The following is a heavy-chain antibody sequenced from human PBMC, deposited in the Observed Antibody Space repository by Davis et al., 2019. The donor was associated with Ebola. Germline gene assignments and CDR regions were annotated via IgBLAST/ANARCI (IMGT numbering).Heavy chain of an antibody. J-gene: IGHJ4*02. CDR2: MNPSSGNT. CDR1: GYTFTSYD. CDR3: ARRRSSRTATVTYFDY. V-gene: IGHV1-8*01. D-gene: IGHD4-11*01. Sequence: AASVKVSCKASGYTFTSYDINWVRQATGQGPEWMGWMNPSSGNTGYVQKFQGRVIMTRDTSTATAYMELNSLRSDDTAVYYCARRRSSRTATVTYFDYWGQGTLVTVSS.